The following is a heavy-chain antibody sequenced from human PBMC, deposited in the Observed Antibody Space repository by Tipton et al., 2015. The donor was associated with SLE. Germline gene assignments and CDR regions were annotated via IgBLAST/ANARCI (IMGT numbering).Heavy chain of an antibody. CDR3: ARQSFYGDHGNYFDY. D-gene: IGHD4-17*01. Sequence: TLSLTCSVSGDSMNDYYWSWIRQSAGKGLEWIGRIYSSGGPNYNPSLKSRVTMSIDTSKNQFSLNLRSVTAADTAVYYCARQSFYGDHGNYFDYWGQGTLVTVSS. V-gene: IGHV4-4*07. CDR2: IYSSGGP. J-gene: IGHJ4*02. CDR1: GDSMNDYY.